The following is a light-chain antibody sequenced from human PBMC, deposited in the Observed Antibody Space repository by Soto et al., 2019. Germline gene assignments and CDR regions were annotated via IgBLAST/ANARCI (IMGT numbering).Light chain of an antibody. J-gene: IGLJ3*02. CDR2: LEGSGSY. V-gene: IGLV4-60*02. CDR1: SGHSSYI. CDR3: ETWNSNPRV. Sequence: QPVLTQSSSASASLGSSVKLTCTLTSGHSSYIIAWPQQQPGKAPRYLMKLEGSGSYNKGSGVPDRFSGSSSGAARYLTISNLQFEDEADYYCETWNSNPRVFGGGTKLTVL.